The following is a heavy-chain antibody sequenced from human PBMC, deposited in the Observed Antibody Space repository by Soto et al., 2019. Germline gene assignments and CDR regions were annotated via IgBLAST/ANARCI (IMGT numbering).Heavy chain of an antibody. J-gene: IGHJ5*02. Sequence: ASVKVSCKAAGYTFTSYGISWVRQAPGQGLEWMGWISAYNGNTNYAQKLQGRVTMTTDTSTSTAYMELRSLRSDDTAVYYCERVPNVGATRDWFDPWGQGTLVTVYS. D-gene: IGHD1-26*01. CDR2: ISAYNGNT. CDR1: GYTFTSYG. V-gene: IGHV1-18*01. CDR3: ERVPNVGATRDWFDP.